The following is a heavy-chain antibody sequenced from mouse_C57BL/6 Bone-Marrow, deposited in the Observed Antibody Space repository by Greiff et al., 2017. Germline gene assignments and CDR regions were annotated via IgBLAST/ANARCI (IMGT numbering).Heavy chain of an antibody. D-gene: IGHD1-1*01. CDR2: INPNYGTT. CDR3: ARSVAITTVVAPYFDY. Sequence: VHVKQSGPELVKPGASVKISCKASGYSFTDYNMNWVKQSNGKSLEWIGVINPNYGTTSYNQKFKGKATLTVDQSSSTAYMQLNSLTSEDSAVYYCARSVAITTVVAPYFDYWGQGTTLTVSS. J-gene: IGHJ2*01. V-gene: IGHV1-39*01. CDR1: GYSFTDYN.